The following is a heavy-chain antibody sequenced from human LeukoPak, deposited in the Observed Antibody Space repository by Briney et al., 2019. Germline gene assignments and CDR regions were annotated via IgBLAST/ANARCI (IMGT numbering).Heavy chain of an antibody. D-gene: IGHD3-3*01. CDR1: GYTFTSYD. CDR3: ARGNLRITIFGVVIPPYGMDV. Sequence: ASVTVSCKASGYTFTSYDINWVRQAPGQGLEWMGWMNPNSGNTGYAQKFQGRVTMTRNTSISTAYMELSSLRSEDTAVYYCARGNLRITIFGVVIPPYGMDVWGQGTTVTVSS. V-gene: IGHV1-8*01. CDR2: MNPNSGNT. J-gene: IGHJ6*02.